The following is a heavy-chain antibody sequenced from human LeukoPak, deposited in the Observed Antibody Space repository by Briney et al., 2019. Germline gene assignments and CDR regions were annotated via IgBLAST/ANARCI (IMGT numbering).Heavy chain of an antibody. CDR3: ARGLYGSSSWYGDY. CDR1: GYTFTGYY. Sequence: ASVKVSCQASGYTFTGYYMLWVRQPPRQGLEWMGWINPNSGGTNYEQKFQGWVTMTRDTSISTAYMELSRLRSDDTAMYYCARGLYGSSSWYGDYWGQGTLVTVSS. D-gene: IGHD6-13*01. V-gene: IGHV1-2*04. CDR2: INPNSGGT. J-gene: IGHJ4*02.